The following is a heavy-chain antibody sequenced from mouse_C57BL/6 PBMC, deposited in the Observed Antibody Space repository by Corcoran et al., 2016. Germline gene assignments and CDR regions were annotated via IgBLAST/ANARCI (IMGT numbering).Heavy chain of an antibody. CDR1: GFSLSTSGMG. J-gene: IGHJ4*01. Sequence: QVTLKESGPGILQSSQTLSLTCSCSGFSLSTSGMGVSWIRQPSGKGLEWLAHIYWDDDKRYNPSLKSRLTISKDTSRNQVFLKITRVDTADTATYYCARRARRGNSSYYYAMDYGGQGTSVTVSS. CDR3: ARRARRGNSSYYYAMDY. CDR2: IYWDDDK. D-gene: IGHD2-1*01. V-gene: IGHV8-12*01.